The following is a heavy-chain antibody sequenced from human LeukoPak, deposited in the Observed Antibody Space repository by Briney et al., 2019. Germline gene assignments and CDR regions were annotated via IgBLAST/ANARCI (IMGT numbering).Heavy chain of an antibody. CDR2: ISAYNGNT. CDR3: ARDGLYSDYYDSRGYYLPFGY. D-gene: IGHD3-22*01. J-gene: IGHJ4*02. Sequence: ASVKVSCKASGYTFTSYGISWVRQAPGQGLEWMGWISAYNGNTNYAQKLQGRVTMTTDTSTSTAYMELRCLRSDDTAVYYCARDGLYSDYYDSRGYYLPFGYWGQGTLVTVSS. CDR1: GYTFTSYG. V-gene: IGHV1-18*01.